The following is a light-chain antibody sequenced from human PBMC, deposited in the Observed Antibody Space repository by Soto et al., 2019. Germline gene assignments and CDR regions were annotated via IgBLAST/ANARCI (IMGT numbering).Light chain of an antibody. CDR2: DVS. CDR3: SSYTSSSTLMV. V-gene: IGLV2-14*01. J-gene: IGLJ1*01. Sequence: QSALTQPASGSGAPRQSITLSCTGTSSDVGGYNYVSWYQQHPGKAPKLMIYDVSNRPSGVSNRFSGSKSGNTASLTISGLQAEDEADYYCSSYTSSSTLMVFGTGTKVTVL. CDR1: SSDVGGYNY.